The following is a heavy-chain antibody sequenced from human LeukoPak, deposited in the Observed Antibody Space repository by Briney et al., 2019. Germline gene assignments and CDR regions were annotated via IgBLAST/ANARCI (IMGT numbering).Heavy chain of an antibody. CDR3: ARDIVVVPAAMRFGYYYYGMDV. CDR2: IWYDGSNK. J-gene: IGHJ6*02. CDR1: GFTFSSYG. V-gene: IGHV3-33*01. D-gene: IGHD2-2*01. Sequence: PGGSLRLSCAASGFTFSSYGMHWVRQAPGKGLEWVAVIWYDGSNKYYADSVKGRFTISRDNSKNTLYLQMNSLRAEDTAEYYCARDIVVVPAAMRFGYYYYGMDVWGQGTTVTVSS.